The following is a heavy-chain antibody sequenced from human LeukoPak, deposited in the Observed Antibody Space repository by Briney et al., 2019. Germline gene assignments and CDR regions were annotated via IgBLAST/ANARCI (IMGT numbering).Heavy chain of an antibody. CDR2: IYYSGNT. CDR3: ARVSGVGYSYGSADY. V-gene: IGHV4-59*01. J-gene: IGHJ4*02. D-gene: IGHD6-13*01. CDR1: GGSISGYY. Sequence: SETLSLTCTVSGGSISGYYWSWIRQTPGKGLEWIGYIYYSGNTNYNPSLKSRVIISVYTSRNQFSVKLSSVTAADTAVYYCARVSGVGYSYGSADYWGQGTLVTVSS.